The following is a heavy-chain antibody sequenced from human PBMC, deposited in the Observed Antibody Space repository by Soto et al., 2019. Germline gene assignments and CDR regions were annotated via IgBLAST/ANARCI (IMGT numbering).Heavy chain of an antibody. D-gene: IGHD4-17*01. CDR3: ARDYSMTTVTMGS. CDR2: IWYDGSNK. Sequence: GGSLRLSCAASGFSFSNCAMHWVRQAPGKGLVWVAVIWYDGSNKYYADSMKGRFTISRDNSKNTLYLQMNSLRAEDTAIYYCARDYSMTTVTMGSWGQGTLVTVSS. CDR1: GFSFSNCA. J-gene: IGHJ4*02. V-gene: IGHV3-33*01.